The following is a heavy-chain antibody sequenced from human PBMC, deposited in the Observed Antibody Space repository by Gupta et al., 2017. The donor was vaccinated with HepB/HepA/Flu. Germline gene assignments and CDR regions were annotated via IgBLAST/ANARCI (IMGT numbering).Heavy chain of an antibody. CDR2: ISGSGGST. CDR1: GFTFSSYA. D-gene: IGHD2-15*01. Sequence: EVQLLESGGGLVQPGGSLRLSCAASGFTFSSYAMSCVRQAPGKGLEWVSAISGSGGSTYYADSVKGRFTISRDNSKNTLYLQMNSLRAEDTAVYYCAKPRLGYCSGGSCPNFFDYWGQGTLVTVSS. V-gene: IGHV3-23*01. CDR3: AKPRLGYCSGGSCPNFFDY. J-gene: IGHJ4*02.